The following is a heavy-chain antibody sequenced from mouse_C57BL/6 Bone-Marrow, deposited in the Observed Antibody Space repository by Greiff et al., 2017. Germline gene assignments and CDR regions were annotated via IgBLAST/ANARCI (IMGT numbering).Heavy chain of an antibody. D-gene: IGHD2-3*01. J-gene: IGHJ2*01. Sequence: EVKLMESGEGLVKPGGSLKLSCAASGFTFSSYAMSWVRQTPEKRLEWVAYISSGGDYIYYADTVKGRFTISRDNARNTLYLQMSSLKSEDTAMYYCTRVDDGYGYWGQGTTLTVSS. CDR2: ISSGGDYI. V-gene: IGHV5-9-1*02. CDR1: GFTFSSYA. CDR3: TRVDDGYGY.